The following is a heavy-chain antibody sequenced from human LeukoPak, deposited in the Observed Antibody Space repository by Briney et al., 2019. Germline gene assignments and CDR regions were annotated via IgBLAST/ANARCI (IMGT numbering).Heavy chain of an antibody. V-gene: IGHV4-34*01. J-gene: IGHJ4*02. Sequence: SETLSLTCAVSGVSFNDYYWSWVRQTPGKGLEWIGEINHSGYTNDSPSLKSRVTLSIDTSRTQFSLDLRSVTVADTGIYYCTRLTAGHDYWGQGTLVTVSS. CDR2: INHSGYT. CDR3: TRLTAGHDY. D-gene: IGHD2-21*02. CDR1: GVSFNDYY.